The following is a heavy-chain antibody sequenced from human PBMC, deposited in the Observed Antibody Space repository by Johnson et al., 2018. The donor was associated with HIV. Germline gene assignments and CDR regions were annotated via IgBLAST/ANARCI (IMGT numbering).Heavy chain of an antibody. CDR2: ISYDGSNK. D-gene: IGHD1-1*01. V-gene: IGHV3-30-3*01. CDR1: GFTFSSYA. J-gene: IGHJ3*02. Sequence: QVQVLESGGGVVQPGRSLRLSCAASGFTFSSYAMHWVRQAPGKGLEWVAVISYDGSNKYYADSVKGRFTISRDNSKNTLYLQMNSLRAEDTAVYYCARVPSGTPSSIWGQGTKVTVS. CDR3: ARVPSGTPSSI.